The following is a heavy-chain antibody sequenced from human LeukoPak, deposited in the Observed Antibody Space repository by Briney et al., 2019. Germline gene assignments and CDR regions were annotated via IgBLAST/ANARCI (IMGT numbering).Heavy chain of an antibody. CDR2: IYYSGST. Sequence: SQTLSLTCSVSGGSVSSPIFYWNWIRQHPGKGLEWIGYIYYSGSTYYNSSLKSRVTISVDTSKNQFSLKLSSVTAADTAVYYCARAGDGYNPRDAFDYWGQGTLVTVSS. J-gene: IGHJ4*02. D-gene: IGHD5-24*01. CDR3: ARAGDGYNPRDAFDY. V-gene: IGHV4-30-4*08. CDR1: GGSVSSPIFY.